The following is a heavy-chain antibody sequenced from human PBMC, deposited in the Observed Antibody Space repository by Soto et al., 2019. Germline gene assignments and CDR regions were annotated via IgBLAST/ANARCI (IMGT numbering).Heavy chain of an antibody. J-gene: IGHJ4*02. CDR1: GFTFTTYA. Sequence: GGSLRLSCAASGFTFTTYAVHWVRQAPGKGLEWVAFISNDGTNNYYADSAKGRFTISRDNSKNTLYLQMSGLRAEDTAVYYCARGEGGYNKAFDWWGQGTLVTVSS. CDR2: ISNDGTNN. CDR3: ARGEGGYNKAFDW. V-gene: IGHV3-30-3*01. D-gene: IGHD1-1*01.